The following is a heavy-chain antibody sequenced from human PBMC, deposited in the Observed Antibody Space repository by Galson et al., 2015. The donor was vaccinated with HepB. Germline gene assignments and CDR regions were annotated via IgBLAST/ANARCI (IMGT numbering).Heavy chain of an antibody. CDR3: ERDGSRLWLGWYYFDY. D-gene: IGHD5-18*01. CDR1: GFTVSSNY. J-gene: IGHJ4*02. Sequence: SLRLSCAASGFTVSSNYMSWVRQAPGKGLEWVSVIYSGGSTYYADSVKGRLTSSRNNSKNTLYLQMNSLRAEDTAVYYSERDGSRLWLGWYYFDYWGQGTLVTVSS. V-gene: IGHV3-66*01. CDR2: IYSGGST.